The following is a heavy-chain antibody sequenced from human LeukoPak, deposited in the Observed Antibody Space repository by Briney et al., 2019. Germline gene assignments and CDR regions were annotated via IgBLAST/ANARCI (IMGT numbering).Heavy chain of an antibody. V-gene: IGHV3-11*06. CDR1: GFTFSDYY. Sequence: GGSLRLSCAASGFTFSDYYMSWIRQAPGEGREWVSCIATSSTYTNYADSVKGRFTISRDNAKNSLYLQMNSLRAEDTAVYYCASTILGSWYFDYWGQGTLVTVSS. CDR3: ASTILGSWYFDY. J-gene: IGHJ4*02. CDR2: IATSSTYT. D-gene: IGHD6-13*01.